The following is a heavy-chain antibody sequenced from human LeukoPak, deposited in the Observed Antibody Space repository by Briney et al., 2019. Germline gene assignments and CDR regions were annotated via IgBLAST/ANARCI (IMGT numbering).Heavy chain of an antibody. V-gene: IGHV5-51*01. J-gene: IGHJ4*02. CDR1: GYRFSSYW. Sequence: GESPKISCKGSGYRFSSYWIGWVRQMPGKGLEWMGIIYPGDSNIRYSPSFQGQVTISADKSVSTAYLRWSSLKASDTAMYYCARRRDGSQPDFDYWGQGTLVTVSS. CDR3: ARRRDGSQPDFDY. CDR2: IYPGDSNI. D-gene: IGHD5-24*01.